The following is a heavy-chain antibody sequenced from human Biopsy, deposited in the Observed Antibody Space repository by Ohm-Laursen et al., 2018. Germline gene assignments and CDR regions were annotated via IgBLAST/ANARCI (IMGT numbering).Heavy chain of an antibody. D-gene: IGHD3-16*02. J-gene: IGHJ4*02. Sequence: SVKVSCKASGAIFSNYAITWVRQAPGQGLEWMGGIIPLFGAPNYAQKFQGRLTITADESKSTTYMELSSLRSEDTAVYYCARGEVTFGELIVSLDSWGQGTLVTVSS. CDR2: IIPLFGAP. CDR1: GAIFSNYA. V-gene: IGHV1-69*13. CDR3: ARGEVTFGELIVSLDS.